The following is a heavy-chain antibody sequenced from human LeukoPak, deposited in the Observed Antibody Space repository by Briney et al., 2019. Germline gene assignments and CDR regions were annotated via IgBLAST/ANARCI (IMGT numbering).Heavy chain of an antibody. CDR1: GGSISSYY. D-gene: IGHD3-10*01. CDR2: IYYSGST. CDR3: ARGFVGFGY. Sequence: SETLSLTCTVSGGSISSYYWSWIRQPPGKGLEWIGYIYYSGSTNYNPSLKSRVTISVDTSKNQFSLKLTSVTAADTAVYYCARGFVGFGYWGQGTLVTVSS. J-gene: IGHJ4*02. V-gene: IGHV4-59*01.